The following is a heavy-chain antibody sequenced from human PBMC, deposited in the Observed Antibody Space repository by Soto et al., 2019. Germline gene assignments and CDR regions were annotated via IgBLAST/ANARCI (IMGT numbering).Heavy chain of an antibody. V-gene: IGHV3-30-3*01. CDR1: GFTFSSYA. J-gene: IGHJ4*02. Sequence: GSLRLSCAASGFTFSSYAMHWVRQAPGKGLEWVAVISYDGSHKYYADSVKGRFTISRDNSKNTLYLQMDSLRAEDTAVYYCAREVYAEYYFDYWGQGTLVTVSS. CDR3: AREVYAEYYFDY. CDR2: ISYDGSHK. D-gene: IGHD4-17*01.